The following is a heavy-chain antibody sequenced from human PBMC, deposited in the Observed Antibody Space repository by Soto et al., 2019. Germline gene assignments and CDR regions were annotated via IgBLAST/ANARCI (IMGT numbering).Heavy chain of an antibody. V-gene: IGHV2-5*02. Sequence: PTLVNPTQTLTLTYTFSGFSLSTSGVGVGWIRQPPGKALEWLALIYWDDDKRYSPSLKRRLTITKDTSKNQVVLTMTNMDPVDTATYYCAHVVLGVWGSYRSCYFDYWGQGTLVTVSS. CDR1: GFSLSTSGVG. CDR2: IYWDDDK. CDR3: AHVVLGVWGSYRSCYFDY. D-gene: IGHD3-16*02. J-gene: IGHJ4*02.